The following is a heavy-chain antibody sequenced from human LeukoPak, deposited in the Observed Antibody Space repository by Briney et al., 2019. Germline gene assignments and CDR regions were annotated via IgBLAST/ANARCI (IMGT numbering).Heavy chain of an antibody. J-gene: IGHJ4*02. V-gene: IGHV4-59*12. D-gene: IGHD6-19*01. CDR3: ARVAVSGINSRYEIDY. CDR2: IYSSGNT. CDR1: GASMSSYY. Sequence: PSETLSLTCTVSGASMSSYYWTWIRQPPGKGLEWIGYIYSSGNTNSNPSLKSRVTISLDTSKNQFSLKLSSVTAADTAVYYCARVAVSGINSRYEIDYWGQGTLVTVSS.